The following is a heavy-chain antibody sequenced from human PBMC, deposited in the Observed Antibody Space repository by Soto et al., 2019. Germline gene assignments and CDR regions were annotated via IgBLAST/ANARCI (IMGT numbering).Heavy chain of an antibody. Sequence: SETLSLTCAVYGGSFSGYYWSWIRQPPGKGLEWVGEINHSGSTNYNPSLKSRATISVDASKNQFSLKLSSVTAADTAVYYCARSYGDVDYWGQGTLVTVSS. J-gene: IGHJ4*02. CDR2: INHSGST. CDR3: ARSYGDVDY. D-gene: IGHD4-17*01. CDR1: GGSFSGYY. V-gene: IGHV4-34*01.